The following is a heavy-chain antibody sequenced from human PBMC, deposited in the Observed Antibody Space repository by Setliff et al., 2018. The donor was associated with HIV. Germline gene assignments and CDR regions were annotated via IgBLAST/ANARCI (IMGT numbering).Heavy chain of an antibody. Sequence: PGGSLRLSCAVSGFAVESTHMSWVRQVPGKGLEWLSVIYPVPNTHYADSVKGRFTIFRDRRKNTLFLQMNYGRVNDTAIYYCARGDFDLWGRGTLVTVSS. D-gene: IGHD2-21*01. CDR1: GFAVESTH. CDR2: IYPVPNT. CDR3: ARGDFDL. V-gene: IGHV3-53*01. J-gene: IGHJ2*01.